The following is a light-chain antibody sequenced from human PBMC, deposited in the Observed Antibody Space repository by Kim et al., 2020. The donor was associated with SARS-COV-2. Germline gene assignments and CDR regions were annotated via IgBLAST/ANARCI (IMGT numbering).Light chain of an antibody. CDR3: QQYDRSPYT. CDR2: GTS. CDR1: QSVASNH. Sequence: EIVLTQSPGTLSLSPGERATLSCRASQSVASNHLAWFQQKPGQAPRLLIYGTSSRATGIPDRFSASESGTDFTLTISRLEPEDFAVYYCQQYDRSPYTFGRGTKLE. V-gene: IGKV3-20*01. J-gene: IGKJ2*01.